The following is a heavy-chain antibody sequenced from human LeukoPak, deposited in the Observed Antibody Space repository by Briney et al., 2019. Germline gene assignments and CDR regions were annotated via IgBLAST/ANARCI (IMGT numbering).Heavy chain of an antibody. CDR1: GFTFSSYA. Sequence: GGSLRLSCAAYGFTFSSYAMSWVRQAPGKGLEWVSVISGSGANTYYADSVKGRFTISRDNSRNTLYLQVNSLRAEDTAVYYCAKAKSYYSNYDYWGQGTLVTVSS. J-gene: IGHJ4*02. CDR2: ISGSGANT. D-gene: IGHD4-11*01. V-gene: IGHV3-23*01. CDR3: AKAKSYYSNYDY.